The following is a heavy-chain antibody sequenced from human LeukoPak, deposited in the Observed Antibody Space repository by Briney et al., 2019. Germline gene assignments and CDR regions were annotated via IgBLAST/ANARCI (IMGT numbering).Heavy chain of an antibody. D-gene: IGHD5-12*01. CDR1: GFTFSSAW. CDR3: TTGDTIRKRYYYYYYMDV. V-gene: IGHV3-15*01. Sequence: GGSLRLSCAASGFTFSSAWMSWVRQAPGKGLEWVGRIKSKTDGGTTDYAAPVKGRFTISRDDSKNTLYLQMNSLKTEDTAVYYCTTGDTIRKRYYYYYYMDVWGKGTTVTVSS. CDR2: IKSKTDGGTT. J-gene: IGHJ6*03.